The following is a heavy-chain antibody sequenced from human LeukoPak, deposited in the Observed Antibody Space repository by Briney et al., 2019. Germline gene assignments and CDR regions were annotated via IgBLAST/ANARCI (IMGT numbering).Heavy chain of an antibody. CDR2: IKQDGSEK. J-gene: IGHJ4*02. CDR1: GSAISSSW. V-gene: IGHV3-7*01. Sequence: GGSLRLSCAASGSAISSSWMSWVRQAPGKGLEWVANIKQDGSEKFYVDSVKGRFTISRDNAKNSLYLQMNSLRVEDTAVYYCARDSPWDIWGQGTLVTVSS. D-gene: IGHD5-12*01. CDR3: ARDSPWDI.